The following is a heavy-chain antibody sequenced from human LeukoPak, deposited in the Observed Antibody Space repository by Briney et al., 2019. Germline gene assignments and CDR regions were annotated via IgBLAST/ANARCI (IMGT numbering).Heavy chain of an antibody. V-gene: IGHV3-21*01. CDR1: GFTFSSYS. CDR3: ASHRGYYYYGMDV. Sequence: NPGGSLRLSCAASGFTFSSYSMNWVRQAPGKGLEWVSSISSSSSYIYYADSVKGRFTISRDNAKSSLYLQMNSLRAEDTAVYYCASHRGYYYYGMDVWGQGTTVTVSS. CDR2: ISSSSSYI. J-gene: IGHJ6*02.